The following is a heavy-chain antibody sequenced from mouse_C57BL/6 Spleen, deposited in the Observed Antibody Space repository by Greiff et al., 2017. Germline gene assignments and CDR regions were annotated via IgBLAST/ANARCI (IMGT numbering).Heavy chain of an antibody. CDR3: TRLGLRGGYYAMDY. CDR1: GYTFTDYE. Sequence: QVQLQQSGAELVRPGASVTLSCKASGYTFTDYEMHWVKQTPVHGLEWIGAIAPETGGTAYNQKFKGKAILTADKSSSTAYMELRSLTSEDSAVYYCTRLGLRGGYYAMDYWGQGTSVTVSS. D-gene: IGHD2-4*01. J-gene: IGHJ4*01. CDR2: IAPETGGT. V-gene: IGHV1-15*01.